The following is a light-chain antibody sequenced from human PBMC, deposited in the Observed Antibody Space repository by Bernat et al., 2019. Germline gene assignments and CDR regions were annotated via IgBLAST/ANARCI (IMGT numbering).Light chain of an antibody. CDR3: SAWGASLSAWV. CDR2: RNN. V-gene: IGLV10-54*01. CDR1: IDNVGYQG. J-gene: IGLJ3*02. Sequence: QAGLTQPPSMSKGLRQTATLTSTGNIDNVGYQGAAWLQQHQGHPPKLLSYRNNLRPSGISERFSAARSGNTASLTITGRQPEVGADYYCSAWGASLSAWVFGRGTKLAVL.